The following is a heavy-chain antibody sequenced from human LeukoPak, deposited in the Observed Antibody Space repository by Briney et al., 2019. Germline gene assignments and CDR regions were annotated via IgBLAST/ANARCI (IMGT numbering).Heavy chain of an antibody. CDR3: ARGMGVTTLDK. D-gene: IGHD4-23*01. V-gene: IGHV3-33*01. CDR1: GFTFSSYG. J-gene: IGHJ4*02. CDR2: IWYDGSNT. Sequence: GGSLRLSCAASGFTFSSYGMHWVRQAPGKGLEWVAMIWYDGSNTYYADSVKGRFTISRDNSKNTLFLQMDSLRAEDTAVYYCARGMGVTTLDKWGQGTLVTVPS.